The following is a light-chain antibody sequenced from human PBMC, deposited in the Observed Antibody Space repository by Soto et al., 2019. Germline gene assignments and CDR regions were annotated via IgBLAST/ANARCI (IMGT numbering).Light chain of an antibody. CDR1: QSVSRN. CDR2: HTS. CDR3: QQYNYWYT. V-gene: IGKV3-15*01. Sequence: IVMTQSPATLSVSPGERATLSCRASQSVSRNLAWYQQKPGQAPRLLMYHTSTRATGIPARFSGSGSGTEFTLTISSLQSEDSAVYYCQQYNYWYTFGQGTKLEIK. J-gene: IGKJ2*01.